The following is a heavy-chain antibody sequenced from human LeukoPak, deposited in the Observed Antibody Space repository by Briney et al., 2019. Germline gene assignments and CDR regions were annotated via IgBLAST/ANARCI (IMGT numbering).Heavy chain of an antibody. CDR1: GGSFSGYY. Sequence: SETLSPTCAVYGGSFSGYYWSWIRQPPGKGLEWIGEINHSGSTNYNPSLKSRVTISVDTSKNQFSLKLSSVTAADTAVYYCARGRGRVVTPKAPLDYWGQGTLVTVSS. CDR2: INHSGST. D-gene: IGHD4-23*01. J-gene: IGHJ4*02. V-gene: IGHV4-34*01. CDR3: ARGRGRVVTPKAPLDY.